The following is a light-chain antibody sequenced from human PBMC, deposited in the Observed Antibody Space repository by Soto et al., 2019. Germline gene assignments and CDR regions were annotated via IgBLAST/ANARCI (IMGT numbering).Light chain of an antibody. V-gene: IGKV3-20*01. J-gene: IGKJ1*01. Sequence: EFVLTQSPGTLSLSPGERATLSCRASQSLGSIYLAWYQQKPGQAPRLLIYGASSRATGIPDRFSGSASGTDFTLTISRLEPEDFALYYCQQYGYSPWTFGQGTKVEVK. CDR2: GAS. CDR3: QQYGYSPWT. CDR1: QSLGSIY.